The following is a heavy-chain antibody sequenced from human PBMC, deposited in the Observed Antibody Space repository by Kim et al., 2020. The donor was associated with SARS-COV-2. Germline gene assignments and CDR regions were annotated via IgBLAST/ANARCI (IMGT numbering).Heavy chain of an antibody. CDR2: IWYDGSNK. V-gene: IGHV3-33*01. CDR1: RFTFSSYG. J-gene: IGHJ6*03. CDR3: ARDVLYNWNYDFYMDV. Sequence: GGSLRLSCAASRFTFSSYGMHWVRQAPGKGLEWVALIWYDGSNKYYADSVKGRFTISRDNSKNTLYLQMNSLRAEDTAVHYCARDVLYNWNYDFYMDVWGKGTTVTVSS. D-gene: IGHD1-20*01.